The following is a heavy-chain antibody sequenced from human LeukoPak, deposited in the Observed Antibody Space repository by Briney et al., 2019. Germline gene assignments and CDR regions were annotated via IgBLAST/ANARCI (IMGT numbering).Heavy chain of an antibody. V-gene: IGHV3-53*01. CDR2: IYRGGGT. Sequence: GGSLRLSCAASGFTVTGSYMTWVRQAPGKGLEWVSIIYRGGGTSYANSVRGRFTVSRDNSKNTLYLQMNSLRAEDTAGYYCAGGASPDVWGKGTTVTVSS. CDR1: GFTVTGSY. J-gene: IGHJ6*04. D-gene: IGHD3-16*01. CDR3: AGGASPDV.